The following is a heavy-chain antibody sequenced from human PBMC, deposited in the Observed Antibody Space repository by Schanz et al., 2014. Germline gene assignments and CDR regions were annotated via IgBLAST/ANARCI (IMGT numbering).Heavy chain of an antibody. CDR2: IYIGGNT. D-gene: IGHD3-10*01. Sequence: EVQLVESGGGLVQPGGSLRLSCAASGFSVGNKYMNWVRQAPGKGLEWVSFIYIGGNTYYADSVKGRFTISRDNSKNTVYIQMNSLRAEDTAVYYCATNSPFRMVRGSNAFDAWGQGTMVTVSS. J-gene: IGHJ3*01. CDR3: ATNSPFRMVRGSNAFDA. CDR1: GFSVGNKY. V-gene: IGHV3-66*01.